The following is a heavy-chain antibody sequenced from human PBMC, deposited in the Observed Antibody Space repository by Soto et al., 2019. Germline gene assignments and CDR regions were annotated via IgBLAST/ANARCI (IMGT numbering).Heavy chain of an antibody. D-gene: IGHD3-10*01. Sequence: QVQLVESGGGVVQPGRSLRLSCAASGFTFSSYGMHWVRQAPGKGLEWVAVISYDGSNKYYADSVQGRFTISRDNSKNTTYLHMNSFGAEDTAVYYCAKDPVKLLWFAELSHLDYWGQGTLVTVSS. CDR1: GFTFSSYG. CDR2: ISYDGSNK. J-gene: IGHJ4*02. V-gene: IGHV3-30*18. CDR3: AKDPVKLLWFAELSHLDY.